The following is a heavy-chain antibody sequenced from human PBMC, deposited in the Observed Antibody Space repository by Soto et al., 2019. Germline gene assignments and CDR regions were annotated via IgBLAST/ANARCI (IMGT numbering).Heavy chain of an antibody. CDR2: IWYDGSNK. Sequence: GRSLRLSCAASGFTFSSYGMHWVRQAPGKGLEWVAVIWYDGSNKYYADSVKGRFTISRDNSKNTLYLQMNSLRAEDTAVYYCARDLGGDFTFDYWGQGTLVTVSS. J-gene: IGHJ4*02. V-gene: IGHV3-33*01. CDR1: GFTFSSYG. CDR3: ARDLGGDFTFDY. D-gene: IGHD2-21*02.